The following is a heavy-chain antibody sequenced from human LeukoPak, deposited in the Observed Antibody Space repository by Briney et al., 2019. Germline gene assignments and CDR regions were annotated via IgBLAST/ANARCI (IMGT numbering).Heavy chain of an antibody. Sequence: VASVKVSFKASGYTFTGNYMHWVRQAPGQGPEWMGVISPSGGSTTYAQKFQGRVTLTRDMSTSTDYLELSSLRSEDTAVYYCAREGGDRDAFDIWGQGTMVTVSS. CDR1: GYTFTGNY. CDR3: AREGGDRDAFDI. CDR2: ISPSGGST. J-gene: IGHJ3*02. V-gene: IGHV1-46*01. D-gene: IGHD3-16*01.